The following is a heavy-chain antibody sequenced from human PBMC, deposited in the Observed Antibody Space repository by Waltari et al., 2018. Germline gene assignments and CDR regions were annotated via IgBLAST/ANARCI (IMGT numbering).Heavy chain of an antibody. CDR2: VDPEDGKT. V-gene: IGHV1-69-2*01. J-gene: IGHJ4*02. Sequence: EVQLGQSGAEVKNPGATVKISCQASGYTFIDYYMHWVQQAPGKGLQWMGRVDPEDGKTICAEKFQGRVTITADRSTDTVYMELIRLTSDDTAMYYCARTTTLKSLDYWGQGTLVTVSS. CDR1: GYTFIDYY. CDR3: ARTTTLKSLDY. D-gene: IGHD1-1*01.